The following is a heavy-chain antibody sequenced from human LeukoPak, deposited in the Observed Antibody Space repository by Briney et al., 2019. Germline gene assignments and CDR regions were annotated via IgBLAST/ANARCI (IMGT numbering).Heavy chain of an antibody. CDR1: GYTFINYG. D-gene: IGHD3-10*01. Sequence: VASVKVSCKTSGYTFINYGISWVRQAPGQGLEWMALISAYTGHTRYAQKFKGRVTMTTDSATSTVYMDLRSLSSDDTAVYYCSRTTDASGSHYPLDYWGQGTLVTVSS. CDR2: ISAYTGHT. V-gene: IGHV1-18*01. J-gene: IGHJ4*02. CDR3: SRTTDASGSHYPLDY.